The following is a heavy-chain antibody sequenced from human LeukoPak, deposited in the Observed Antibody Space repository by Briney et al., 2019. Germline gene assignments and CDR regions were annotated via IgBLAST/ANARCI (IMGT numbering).Heavy chain of an antibody. J-gene: IGHJ5*02. CDR2: ISYDGSNK. V-gene: IGHV3-30*04. Sequence: PGGSLRLSCAASGFTFSSYAMHWVRQAPGKGLEWVAVISYDGSNKYYADSVKGRFTISRDNSKNTLYLQMNSLRAEDTAVYYCARKPSSSWFNWCDPWGQGTLVTVSS. CDR1: GFTFSSYA. CDR3: ARKPSSSWFNWCDP. D-gene: IGHD6-13*01.